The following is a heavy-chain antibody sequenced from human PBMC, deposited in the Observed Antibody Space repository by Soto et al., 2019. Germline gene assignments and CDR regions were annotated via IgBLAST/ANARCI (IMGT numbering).Heavy chain of an antibody. J-gene: IGHJ4*02. CDR3: ASADLAADYFGH. CDR1: DGSISSGDYY. CDR2: MYYGGNT. D-gene: IGHD6-19*01. Sequence: PSETLSLTCTVSDGSISSGDYYWSWIRQPPGKGLEWIAYMYYGGNTYYNPSLKSRITISIDTSKNQVSLRVDSVTAADTAVYYCASADLAADYFGHWGQGTLVSVSS. V-gene: IGHV4-30-4*08.